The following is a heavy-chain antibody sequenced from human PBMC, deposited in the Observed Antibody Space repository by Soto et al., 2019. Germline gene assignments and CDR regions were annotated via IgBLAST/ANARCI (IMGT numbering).Heavy chain of an antibody. CDR3: AKARAPWSVTTAFDC. V-gene: IGHV3-30*18. CDR2: ISYDGTKK. CDR1: GFTFINYG. J-gene: IGHJ4*02. Sequence: QVRLVESGGGVVQPGRSLRLSCAASGFTFINYGIHWVRQAPGKGLEWVAVISYDGTKKHYAGSVRGRFTISRDNSKNTLHLHMNSLRPADTAVYYCAKARAPWSVTTAFDCWGQGTLVTVSS. D-gene: IGHD4-17*01.